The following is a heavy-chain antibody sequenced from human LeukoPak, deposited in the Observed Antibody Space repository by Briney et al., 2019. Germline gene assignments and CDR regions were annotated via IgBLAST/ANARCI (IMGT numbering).Heavy chain of an antibody. V-gene: IGHV4-59*01. Sequence: SETLSLTCTVSGGSLSSYYWSWIQQPPGKGLEYIGNIYYSGSTNYSPSLKSRVTISVDTSKNQFSLKLNSVTAADTAVYYCARVEGYYYDSSGYYSTWGQGTLVTVSS. J-gene: IGHJ1*01. CDR1: GGSLSSYY. CDR2: IYYSGST. CDR3: ARVEGYYYDSSGYYST. D-gene: IGHD3-22*01.